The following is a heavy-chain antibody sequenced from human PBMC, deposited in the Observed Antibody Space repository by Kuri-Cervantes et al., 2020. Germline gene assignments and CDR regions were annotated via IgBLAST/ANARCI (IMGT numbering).Heavy chain of an antibody. J-gene: IGHJ4*02. V-gene: IGHV4-34*01. CDR2: INHSGST. CDR3: ARGGTMGPMSYFDY. Sequence: EALKIPWAVYGWSFRSYYWSWIRQPPGKGLGWIGEINHSGSTNYNPSLKSRVTISVDKSKNQFSLKLSSVTAADTAVYYCARGGTMGPMSYFDYWGQGTLVTVSS. D-gene: IGHD4/OR15-4a*01. CDR1: GWSFRSYY.